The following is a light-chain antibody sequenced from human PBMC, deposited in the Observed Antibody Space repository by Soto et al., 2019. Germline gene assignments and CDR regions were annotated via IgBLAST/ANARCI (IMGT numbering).Light chain of an antibody. Sequence: EIVLTQSPGTLSLSKGERATLSCRASQSVSSSYLAWYQQKPGQAPRLLIYGASSRATGIPDRFSGSGSGTDFTLTISRLEPEDFAVYYCQQYDSSWTFGQGTKVDI. CDR1: QSVSSSY. J-gene: IGKJ1*01. V-gene: IGKV3-20*01. CDR3: QQYDSSWT. CDR2: GAS.